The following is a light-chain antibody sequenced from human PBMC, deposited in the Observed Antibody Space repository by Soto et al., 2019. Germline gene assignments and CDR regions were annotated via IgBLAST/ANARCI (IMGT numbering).Light chain of an antibody. CDR2: DDN. CDR3: GSWDSSLSVYV. CDR1: SSNIGGNS. Sequence: QSVLTQPPSVSAAPGQKVTISCSGSSSNIGGNSVSWYQQLPGTAPKLLIYDDNKRPSGIPDRFSGSKSGTSATLGITGFQTGDEAVYYCGSWDSSLSVYVFGTGTKV. J-gene: IGLJ1*01. V-gene: IGLV1-51*01.